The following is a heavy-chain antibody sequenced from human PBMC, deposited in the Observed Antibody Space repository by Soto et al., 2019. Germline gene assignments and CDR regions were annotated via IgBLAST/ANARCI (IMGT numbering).Heavy chain of an antibody. V-gene: IGHV3-7*05. D-gene: IGHD2-2*01. Sequence: VQLVESGGGLVQSGGSLRLSCAASGFTFSSYWMSWVRQGPGKGPEWVANIKQEGSEKYYVDSVKGRFTISRDNAKNSIYPQMTSLRAEATAVYHCAKSLSAIPGDSWGQGTLVTVSS. J-gene: IGHJ4*02. CDR1: GFTFSSYW. CDR2: IKQEGSEK. CDR3: AKSLSAIPGDS.